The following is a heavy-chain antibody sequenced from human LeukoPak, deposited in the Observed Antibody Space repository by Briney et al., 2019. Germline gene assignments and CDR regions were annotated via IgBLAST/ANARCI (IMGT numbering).Heavy chain of an antibody. D-gene: IGHD3-10*02. V-gene: IGHV3-23*01. CDR1: GLTVSTHG. CDR2: ISGNSGST. CDR3: ANSVFG. Sequence: GGSLRLSCAVSGLTVSTHGMSWLRQAPGKGLEGVSGISGNSGSTYYANSVKGRFTISRDNSKNTVYLQMNSLTAEDTAVYYCANSVFGWGQGTLVTVSS. J-gene: IGHJ4*02.